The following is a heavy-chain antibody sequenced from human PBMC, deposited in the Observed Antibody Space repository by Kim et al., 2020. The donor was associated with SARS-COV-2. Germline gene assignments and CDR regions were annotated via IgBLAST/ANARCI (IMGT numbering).Heavy chain of an antibody. Sequence: GGSLRLSCAASGFTFSSYAMHWVRQAPGKGLEWVAVISYDGSNKYYADSVKGRFTISRDNSKNTLYLQMNSLRAEDTAVYYCASDRSVGGSYGFYYYGMDVWGQGTTVTVSS. CDR3: ASDRSVGGSYGFYYYGMDV. J-gene: IGHJ6*02. D-gene: IGHD1-26*01. V-gene: IGHV3-30*04. CDR2: ISYDGSNK. CDR1: GFTFSSYA.